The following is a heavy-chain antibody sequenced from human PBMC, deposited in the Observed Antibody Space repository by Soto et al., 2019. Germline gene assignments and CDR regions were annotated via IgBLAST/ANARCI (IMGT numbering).Heavy chain of an antibody. CDR1: GGSFSGYY. Sequence: QVQLQQWGAGLLKPSETLSLTCAVYGGSFSGYYWSWIRQPPGKGLEWIGEINHSGSTNYNPSLKSRVTISVDTSKNQFSLKLSSVTAADTAVYYCARGIRITMVRGVIARPSNWFDPWGQGTLVTVSS. J-gene: IGHJ5*02. D-gene: IGHD3-10*01. V-gene: IGHV4-34*01. CDR2: INHSGST. CDR3: ARGIRITMVRGVIARPSNWFDP.